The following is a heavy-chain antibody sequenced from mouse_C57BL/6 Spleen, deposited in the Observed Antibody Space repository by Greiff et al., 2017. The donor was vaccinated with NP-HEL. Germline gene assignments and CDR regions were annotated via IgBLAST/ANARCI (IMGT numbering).Heavy chain of an antibody. V-gene: IGHV5-17*01. CDR3: ARTGGGTTVVAHYYAMDY. Sequence: EVKVVESGGGLVKPGGSLKLSCAASGFTFSDYGMHWVRQAPEKGLEWVAYISSGSSTIYYADTVKGRFTISRDNAKNTLFLQMTRLRSEDKAMYYCARTGGGTTVVAHYYAMDYWGQGTSVTVSS. CDR1: GFTFSDYG. D-gene: IGHD1-1*01. J-gene: IGHJ4*01. CDR2: ISSGSSTI.